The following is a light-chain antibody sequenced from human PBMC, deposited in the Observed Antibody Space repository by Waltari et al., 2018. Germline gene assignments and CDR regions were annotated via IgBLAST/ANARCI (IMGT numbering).Light chain of an antibody. CDR3: QAWDSSTYVV. J-gene: IGLJ2*01. CDR2: HDS. Sequence: SYELTQPPSVSVSPGQTASITCPGDKLGDKYACWYQQKPGQSPVLVIDHDSKRPAGVPGRFSGSNSGNPAPLAISGTQAMDDADYYGQAWDSSTYVVFGGGTKLTVL. CDR1: KLGDKY. V-gene: IGLV3-1*01.